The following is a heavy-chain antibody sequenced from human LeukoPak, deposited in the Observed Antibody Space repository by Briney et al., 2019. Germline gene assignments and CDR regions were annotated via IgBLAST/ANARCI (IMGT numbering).Heavy chain of an antibody. D-gene: IGHD2-21*01. Sequence: PSQTLSLTCTVSGGSISSGSYCWSWIRQPAEKGLEWIGHIHTSGSTNYNPSLKSRVTISVDTSKNQFSLKLSSVTAADTAVYYCAKVQREVFFNAFEMWGQGTMVTVSS. CDR3: AKVQREVFFNAFEM. V-gene: IGHV4-61*09. J-gene: IGHJ3*02. CDR2: IHTSGST. CDR1: GGSISSGSYC.